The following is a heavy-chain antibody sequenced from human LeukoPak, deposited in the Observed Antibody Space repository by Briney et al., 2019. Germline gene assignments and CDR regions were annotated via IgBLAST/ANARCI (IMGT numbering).Heavy chain of an antibody. Sequence: PSETLSLTCAVYGGSFSGYYWSWIRQPPGKGLEWIGEINHSGSTNYNPSLKSRVTISVDTSKNQFSLKLSSVTAADTAVYYCATIAAAGTKEYNWFDPGGQGTLVTVSS. CDR2: INHSGST. CDR3: ATIAAAGTKEYNWFDP. D-gene: IGHD6-13*01. V-gene: IGHV4-34*01. CDR1: GGSFSGYY. J-gene: IGHJ5*02.